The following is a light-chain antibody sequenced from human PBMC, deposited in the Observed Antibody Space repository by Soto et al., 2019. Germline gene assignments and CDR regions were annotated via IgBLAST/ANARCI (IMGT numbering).Light chain of an antibody. CDR1: HSVSSNN. CDR3: QQHGSGPWT. J-gene: IGKJ1*01. Sequence: PGERATLSCRASHSVSSNNLAWYQHKPGQPPRLLIYVASRRATGIPDRFSGSGSGSEFTLTITRLEPEDFAVYYCQQHGSGPWTFGQGTKVEIK. V-gene: IGKV3-20*01. CDR2: VAS.